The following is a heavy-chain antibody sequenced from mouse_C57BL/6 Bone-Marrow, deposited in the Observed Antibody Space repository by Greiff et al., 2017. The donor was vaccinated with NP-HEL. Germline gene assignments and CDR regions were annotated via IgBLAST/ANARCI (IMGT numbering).Heavy chain of an antibody. CDR3: ARGGYDRGYYAMDY. Sequence: VKLVESGAELVRPGASVKLSCKASGYTFTDYYINWVKQRPGQGLEWIARIYPGSGNTYYNEKFKGKATLTAEKSSSTAYMQLSSLTSEDSAVYFCARGGYDRGYYAMDYWGQGTSVTVSS. J-gene: IGHJ4*01. CDR1: GYTFTDYY. V-gene: IGHV1-76*01. CDR2: IYPGSGNT. D-gene: IGHD2-2*01.